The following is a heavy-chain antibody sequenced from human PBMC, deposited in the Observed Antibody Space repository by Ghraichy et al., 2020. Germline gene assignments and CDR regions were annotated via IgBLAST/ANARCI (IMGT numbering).Heavy chain of an antibody. V-gene: IGHV1-18*01. Sequence: ASVKVSCKASGYTFTSYGISWVRQAPGQGLEWMGWISAYNGNTNYAQKLQGRVTMTTDTSTSTAYMELRSLRSDDTAVYYCARDPTYESWSFDDAFDIWGKGTMVTVSS. CDR2: ISAYNGNT. CDR1: GYTFTSYG. D-gene: IGHD3/OR15-3a*01. J-gene: IGHJ3*02. CDR3: ARDPTYESWSFDDAFDI.